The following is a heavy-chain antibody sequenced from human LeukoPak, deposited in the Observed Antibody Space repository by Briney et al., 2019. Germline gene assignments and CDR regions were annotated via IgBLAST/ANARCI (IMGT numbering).Heavy chain of an antibody. D-gene: IGHD2-15*01. CDR3: ARDWVVGVVVVAAGY. Sequence: ASVNVSCTASGYPFTSYGISWVRQAPGQGLEWMGWISTYNGNTNYAQKFQDIVTMTTDTSTSTAYMELTSLRSDDTAVYYCARDWVVGVVVVAAGYWGQGTLVTVSS. V-gene: IGHV1-18*01. J-gene: IGHJ4*02. CDR2: ISTYNGNT. CDR1: GYPFTSYG.